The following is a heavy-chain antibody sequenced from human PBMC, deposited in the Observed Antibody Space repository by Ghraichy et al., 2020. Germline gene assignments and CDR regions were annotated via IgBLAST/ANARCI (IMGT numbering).Heavy chain of an antibody. CDR2: INHSGST. V-gene: IGHV4-34*01. D-gene: IGHD3-3*01. CDR3: ARGGRGDQLLKDYDFWSGLFLERRDAFDI. Sequence: SQTLSLTCAVYGGSFSGYYWSWIRQPPGKGLEWIGEINHSGSTNYNPSLKSRVTISVDTSKNQFSLKLSSVTAADTAVYYCARGGRGDQLLKDYDFWSGLFLERRDAFDIWGQGTMVTVSS. CDR1: GGSFSGYY. J-gene: IGHJ3*02.